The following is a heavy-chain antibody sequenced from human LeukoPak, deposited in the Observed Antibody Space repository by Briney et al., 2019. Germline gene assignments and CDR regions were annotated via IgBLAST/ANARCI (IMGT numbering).Heavy chain of an antibody. Sequence: SQTLSLTCTVSGGSISSGGYYWSWIRQHPGKGLEWIGYIYYSGSTYYNPSLKSRVTISVDTSKNQFSLKLSSVTAADTAVYYCARDRGYSSSWYIDYWGQGTLVTVSS. V-gene: IGHV4-31*03. J-gene: IGHJ4*02. CDR3: ARDRGYSSSWYIDY. D-gene: IGHD6-13*01. CDR2: IYYSGST. CDR1: GGSISSGGYY.